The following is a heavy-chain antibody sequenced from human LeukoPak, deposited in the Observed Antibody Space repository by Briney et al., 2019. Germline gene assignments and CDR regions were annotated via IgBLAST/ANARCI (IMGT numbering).Heavy chain of an antibody. D-gene: IGHD5-18*01. J-gene: IGHJ3*02. CDR2: TNSDGSST. Sequence: GGSLRLSCAASGFTFSRYWMHWVRQAPGKGLVWVSRTNSDGSSTNYADSVKGRFTISRDNAKNTLYLQMNSLRAEDTAVYYCARTGTAMVSAFDIWGQGTMVTVSS. V-gene: IGHV3-74*01. CDR1: GFTFSRYW. CDR3: ARTGTAMVSAFDI.